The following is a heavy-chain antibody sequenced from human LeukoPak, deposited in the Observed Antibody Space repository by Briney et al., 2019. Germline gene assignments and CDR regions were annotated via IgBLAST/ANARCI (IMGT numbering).Heavy chain of an antibody. V-gene: IGHV3-30*02. CDR1: GFTFSSYG. J-gene: IGHJ4*02. Sequence: AGGSLRLSCAASGFTFSSYGMHWVRQAPGKGLEWVAFIRYDGSNKYYADSVKGRFTISRDNSKNTLYLQMNSLRAEDTAVYYCAKDERTYYDILTGYYNFDYWGQGTLVTVSS. CDR3: AKDERTYYDILTGYYNFDY. D-gene: IGHD3-9*01. CDR2: IRYDGSNK.